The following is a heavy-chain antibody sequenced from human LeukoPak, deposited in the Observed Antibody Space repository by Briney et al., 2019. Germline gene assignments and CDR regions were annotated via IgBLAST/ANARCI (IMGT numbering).Heavy chain of an antibody. CDR1: GGSISSYY. CDR3: ARASGSYPPYYYYGMDV. V-gene: IGHV4-59*01. J-gene: IGHJ6*02. D-gene: IGHD1-26*01. CDR2: IYYSGST. Sequence: PSETLSLTCTVSGGSISSYYWSWIRQPPGKGLEWIGYIYYSGSTNYNPSLTSRVTISVDTSKNQFSLKLSSVTAADTAVYYCARASGSYPPYYYYGMDVWGQGATVTVSS.